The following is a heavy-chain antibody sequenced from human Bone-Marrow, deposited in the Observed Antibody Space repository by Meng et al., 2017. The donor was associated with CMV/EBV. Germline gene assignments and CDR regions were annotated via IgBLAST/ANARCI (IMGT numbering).Heavy chain of an antibody. V-gene: IGHV5-51*01. Sequence: KVSCKGSGYSFTSYWIGWVRQMPGKGLEWMGIIYPGDSDSRYSPSFQGQVTISADKSISTAYLQWSSLKASDTAMYYCARQVVADAFDIWGQGTMVTVSS. CDR3: ARQVVADAFDI. CDR1: GYSFTSYW. CDR2: IYPGDSDS. D-gene: IGHD2-15*01. J-gene: IGHJ3*02.